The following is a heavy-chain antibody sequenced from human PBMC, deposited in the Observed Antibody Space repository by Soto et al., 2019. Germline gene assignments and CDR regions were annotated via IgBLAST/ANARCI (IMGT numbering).Heavy chain of an antibody. V-gene: IGHV6-1*01. CDR1: GDSVSSGSVT. D-gene: IGHD2-8*01. CDR3: VRLIGNSWLDY. CDR2: TYYRSKWYS. Sequence: SQTLSLTCAISGDSVSSGSVTWNWIRRSPSRGLEWLGRTYYRSKWYSDYALSVKSRVTINADMSKNQVSLQLNSVTPEDSAVYYCVRLIGNSWLDYWGQGTLVTVSS. J-gene: IGHJ5*01.